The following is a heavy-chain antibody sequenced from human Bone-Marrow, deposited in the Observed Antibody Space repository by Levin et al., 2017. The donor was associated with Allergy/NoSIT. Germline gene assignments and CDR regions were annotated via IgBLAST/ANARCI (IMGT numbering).Heavy chain of an antibody. CDR2: ISANNGYT. Sequence: GESLKISCKASGYSFTSYGINWVRQAPGQGLEWMGWISANNGYTNYAQKVQGRVTMTTDTSTNTAYMEVTSLRSDDTAGYYCARGGPAGLGINWFDPWGQGTLVTVSS. CDR3: ARGGPAGLGINWFDP. J-gene: IGHJ5*02. V-gene: IGHV1-18*01. CDR1: GYSFTSYG. D-gene: IGHD1-14*01.